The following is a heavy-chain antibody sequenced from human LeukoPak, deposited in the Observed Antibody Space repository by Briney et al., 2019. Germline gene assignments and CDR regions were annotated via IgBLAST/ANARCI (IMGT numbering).Heavy chain of an antibody. Sequence: GRSLRLSCAASGFTFSSYAMHWVRQAPGKGLEWVAFIRYDGSNKNYADSVKGRFTVSRDNSKNTLFLQMNSLRAEDTAVYYCAGTVVGTTRPSPDYWGQGTPVTVSS. D-gene: IGHD1-26*01. CDR3: AGTVVGTTRPSPDY. CDR2: IRYDGSNK. J-gene: IGHJ4*02. CDR1: GFTFSSYA. V-gene: IGHV3-30*04.